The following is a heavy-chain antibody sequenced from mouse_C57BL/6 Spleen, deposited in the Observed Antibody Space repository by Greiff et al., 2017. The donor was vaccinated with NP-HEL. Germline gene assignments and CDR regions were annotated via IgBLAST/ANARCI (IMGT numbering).Heavy chain of an antibody. CDR1: GYTFTDYN. CDR3: AITTEGSYYFDY. D-gene: IGHD1-1*01. Sequence: EVQLQQSGPELVKPGASVKMSCKASGYTFTDYNMHWVKQSHGKSLEWIGYINPNNGGTSYNQKFKGKATLTVNKSSSTAYMELRSLTSEDSAVYYCAITTEGSYYFDYWGQGTTLTVSS. V-gene: IGHV1-22*01. CDR2: INPNNGGT. J-gene: IGHJ2*01.